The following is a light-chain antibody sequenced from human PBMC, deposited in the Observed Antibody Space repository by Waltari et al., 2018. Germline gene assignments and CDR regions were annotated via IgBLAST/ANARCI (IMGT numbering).Light chain of an antibody. CDR1: QSGSTY. CDR3: HQRRTCPWT. Sequence: EIVLTQSQATLSLSPGERPTLSCRASQSGSTYLAWYLQKPGQAPRLLIYEVSNRATGTPARFSGSGSGTDFTLTISTLEPEDFAVYYCHQRRTCPWTFGQGTKVEIK. J-gene: IGKJ1*01. CDR2: EVS. V-gene: IGKV3-11*01.